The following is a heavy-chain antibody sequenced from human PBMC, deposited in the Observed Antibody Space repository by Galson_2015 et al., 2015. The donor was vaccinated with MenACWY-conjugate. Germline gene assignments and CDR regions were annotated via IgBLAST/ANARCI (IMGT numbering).Heavy chain of an antibody. V-gene: IGHV1-69*04. CDR2: INPMSGIG. Sequence: SVKVSCKASGGTFTTHRCSWVRQAPGQGLEWMGRINPMSGIGNYAQKIQGRVTLSADKFTSTVYMELSSLGSEDTAVYYCARDCSRTCTYGMDVWGQGTTVTVSS. CDR1: GGTFTTHR. D-gene: IGHD2-2*01. J-gene: IGHJ6*02. CDR3: ARDCSRTCTYGMDV.